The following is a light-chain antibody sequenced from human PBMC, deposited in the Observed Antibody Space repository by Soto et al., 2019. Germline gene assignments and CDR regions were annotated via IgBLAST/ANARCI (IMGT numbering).Light chain of an antibody. V-gene: IGKV3-20*01. CDR2: GAS. Sequence: EIVLTQSPGTLSLSPGERATLSCRASQSVNSNYLAWYQRKPGQAPRLLIYGASNRATDIPDRFSASGSGTDFTLTITRLEAEDFAVYYCQQYDSTPPTFGQGTKVEVK. CDR1: QSVNSNY. CDR3: QQYDSTPPT. J-gene: IGKJ1*01.